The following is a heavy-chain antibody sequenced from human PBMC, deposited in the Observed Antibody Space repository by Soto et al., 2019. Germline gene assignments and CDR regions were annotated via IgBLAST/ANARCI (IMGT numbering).Heavy chain of an antibody. J-gene: IGHJ4*02. CDR2: INPSSGAT. V-gene: IGHV1-2*02. CDR3: ARVEGSASSAGD. CDR1: GYTFTDYY. Sequence: QVQLVQSGAEVKQPGASVKVSCKASGYTFTDYYIHWVRQAPGQGLEWMGFINPSSGATNYAQKFRGMFTMTRDTSINTAYVDLSRLRSDDTAVYYCARVEGSASSAGDWGQGTLVTVSS. D-gene: IGHD6-6*01.